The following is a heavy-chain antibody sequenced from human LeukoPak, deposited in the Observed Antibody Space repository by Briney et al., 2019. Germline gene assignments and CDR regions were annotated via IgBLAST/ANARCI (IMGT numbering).Heavy chain of an antibody. CDR1: GGTFSSYA. V-gene: IGHV1-69*13. J-gene: IGHJ4*02. CDR3: VRAIDDGYGTCFDY. CDR2: IIPIFGTA. D-gene: IGHD1/OR15-1a*01. Sequence: VASVKVSCKASGGTFSSYAISWVRQAPGQGLEWMGGIIPIFGTANYAQKFQGRVTITADESTSTAYMELSSLRSEDTAVYYCVRAIDDGYGTCFDYWGQGTLVTVSS.